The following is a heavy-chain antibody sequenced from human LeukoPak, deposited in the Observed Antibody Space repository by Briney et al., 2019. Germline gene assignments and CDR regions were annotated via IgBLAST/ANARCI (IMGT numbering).Heavy chain of an antibody. J-gene: IGHJ4*02. D-gene: IGHD1-7*01. Sequence: GGSLRLSCAASGFTVSSNYMSWVRQAPGKGLEWVSVIYSGGSTYYADSVKGRFTISRDNSKNTLYLQMNSLRAEDTAVYYCARARRGNYVYYWGQGTLVTVSS. CDR3: ARARRGNYVYY. CDR2: IYSGGST. CDR1: GFTVSSNY. V-gene: IGHV3-53*01.